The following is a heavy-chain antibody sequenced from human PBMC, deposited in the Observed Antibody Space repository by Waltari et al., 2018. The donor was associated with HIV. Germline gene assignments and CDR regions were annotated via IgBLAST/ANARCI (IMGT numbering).Heavy chain of an antibody. CDR2: ISSSSSYI. CDR3: ARDLPWYFDL. Sequence: EVQLVESGGGLVKPGGSLRLSCAASGLTFSSYSMNWVRQAPGKGLEWVSSISSSSSYIYYADSVKGRFTISRDNAKNSLYLQMNSLRAEDTAVYYCARDLPWYFDLWGRGTLVTVSS. CDR1: GLTFSSYS. J-gene: IGHJ2*01. V-gene: IGHV3-21*01.